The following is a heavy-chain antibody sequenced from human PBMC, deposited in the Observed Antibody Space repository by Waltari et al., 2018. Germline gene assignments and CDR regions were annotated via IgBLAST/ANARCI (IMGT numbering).Heavy chain of an antibody. V-gene: IGHV1-18*01. CDR2: VSGYKGNT. D-gene: IGHD2-8*01. Sequence: VQLVQSETEVKKPGASVMVSCKTSGYTFKRYAFSRVRQAPGQGLEWMGWVSGYKGNTVYAQNFQERLTTTTETSTTTTYMELRNLRSDDTAIYYCARVSTNNGPGDLDYWGQGTLVTVSA. CDR3: ARVSTNNGPGDLDY. CDR1: GYTFKRYA. J-gene: IGHJ4*02.